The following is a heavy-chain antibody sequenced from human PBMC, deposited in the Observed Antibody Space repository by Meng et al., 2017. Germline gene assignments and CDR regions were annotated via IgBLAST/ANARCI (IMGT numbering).Heavy chain of an antibody. V-gene: IGHV4-34*01. CDR2: INHSGST. J-gene: IGHJ4*02. CDR3: ARAPGYYGSGAVDY. Sequence: QVQLPQLGAGLLKPSEPLSLTCAVYGGSFSGYYWSWIRQPPGKGLEWIGEINHSGSTNYNPSLKSRVTISVDTSKNQFSLKLSSVTAADTAVYYCARAPGYYGSGAVDYWGQGTLVTVSS. CDR1: GGSFSGYY. D-gene: IGHD3-10*01.